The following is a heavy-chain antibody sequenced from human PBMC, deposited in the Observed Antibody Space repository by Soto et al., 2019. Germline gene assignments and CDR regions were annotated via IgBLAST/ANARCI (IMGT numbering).Heavy chain of an antibody. D-gene: IGHD3-16*02. Sequence: GGSLRLSCAGSGFIFSNYWMSWVRQAPGKGLEWVANIKQDGSEKYYVDSVKGRFTISRDNSKNTLYLQMNSLRAEDTAVYYCARVQDYVWGSYRYNYYYYGMDVWGQGTTVTVSS. CDR3: ARVQDYVWGSYRYNYYYYGMDV. CDR1: GFIFSNYW. CDR2: IKQDGSEK. V-gene: IGHV3-7*01. J-gene: IGHJ6*02.